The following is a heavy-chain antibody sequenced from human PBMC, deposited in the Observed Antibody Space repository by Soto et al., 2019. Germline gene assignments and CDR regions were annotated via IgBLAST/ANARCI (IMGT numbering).Heavy chain of an antibody. J-gene: IGHJ5*02. CDR2: ISSSSSTI. CDR3: ARADWFDP. Sequence: GGSLRLSCAASGFTFSSYSMNWVRQAPGKGLEWVSYISSSSSTIYYADSVKGRFTISRDNAKNSLYLQMNSLRAEDTAVYYCARADWFDPWGQGTLVTVSS. V-gene: IGHV3-48*01. CDR1: GFTFSSYS.